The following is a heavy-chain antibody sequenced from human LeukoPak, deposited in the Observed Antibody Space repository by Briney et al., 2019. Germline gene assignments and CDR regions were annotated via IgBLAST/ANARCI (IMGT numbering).Heavy chain of an antibody. CDR2: MNPNSGNT. J-gene: IGHJ4*02. CDR3: ASGGIQLWELDY. CDR1: GYTFTSYD. V-gene: IGHV1-8*01. D-gene: IGHD5-18*01. Sequence: GASVKVSCKASGYTFTSYDINWVRQATGQGLEWMGWMNPNSGNTGYAQKFQGRVTMTRNTSISTVYMELSSLRSEDTAVYYCASGGIQLWELDYWGQGTLVTVSS.